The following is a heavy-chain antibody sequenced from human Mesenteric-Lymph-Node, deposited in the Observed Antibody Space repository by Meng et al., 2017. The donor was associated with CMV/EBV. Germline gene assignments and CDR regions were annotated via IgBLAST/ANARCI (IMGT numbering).Heavy chain of an antibody. D-gene: IGHD3-3*01. CDR1: GFVFSDYG. CDR2: ISSSGDTI. J-gene: IGHJ5*02. CDR3: ARDPHELWSGKNWFDP. V-gene: IGHV3-48*04. Sequence: GESLKISCAASGFVFSDYGWTWVRQAPGRGLEWLSYISSSGDTIQYADSVKGRFTMSRDNAKNSLYLQMNSLRPADTALYYCARDPHELWSGKNWFDPWGQGTLVTVSS.